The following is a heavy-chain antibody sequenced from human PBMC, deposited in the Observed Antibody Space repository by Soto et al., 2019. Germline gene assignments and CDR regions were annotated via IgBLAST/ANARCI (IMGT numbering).Heavy chain of an antibody. J-gene: IGHJ4*02. CDR2: ISYDGSNK. CDR3: AKGHVSSIAALVDY. V-gene: IGHV3-30*18. D-gene: IGHD6-6*01. Sequence: PGGSLRLSCAASGFTFSSYGMHWVRQAPGKGLEWAAVISYDGSNKYYADSVKGRFTISRDNSKNTPYLQMNSLRAEDTAVYYCAKGHVSSIAALVDYWGQGTLVTVSS. CDR1: GFTFSSYG.